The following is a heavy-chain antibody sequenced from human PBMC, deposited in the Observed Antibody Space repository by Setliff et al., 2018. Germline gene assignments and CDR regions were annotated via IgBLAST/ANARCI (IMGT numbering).Heavy chain of an antibody. V-gene: IGHV4-4*07. D-gene: IGHD3-10*01. J-gene: IGHJ4*02. CDR1: GGSISSYY. CDR3: AGGIITVVRGVSTFSYYFDY. Sequence: SETLSLTCTVSGGSISSYYWSWIRQPAGKGLEWIGRIYTSGSTNYNPSLKSRVTMSVDTSKNQFSLKLSSVTAADTAVYYCAGGIITVVRGVSTFSYYFDYWGQGTLVTVSS. CDR2: IYTSGST.